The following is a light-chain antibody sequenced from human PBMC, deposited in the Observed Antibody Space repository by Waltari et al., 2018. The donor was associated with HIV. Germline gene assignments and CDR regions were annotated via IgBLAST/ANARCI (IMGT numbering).Light chain of an antibody. CDR1: QPISNS. Sequence: HMTQSPSSLSASVGASVTITCRASQPISNSLAWYQQKPGKAPKPLVYGTSRLESGVPSRFSGSGSGTDYTLTISSRQPEDFASYYCQQYYSIPNTFGQGTKLEIK. V-gene: IGKV1-NL1*01. CDR3: QQYYSIPNT. J-gene: IGKJ2*01. CDR2: GTS.